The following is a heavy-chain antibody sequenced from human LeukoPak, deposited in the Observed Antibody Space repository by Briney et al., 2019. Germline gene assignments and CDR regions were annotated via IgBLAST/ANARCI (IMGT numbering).Heavy chain of an antibody. Sequence: SQTLSLTCAVSGGSISSGGYSWSWIWQPPGKGLERIGYIYHSGSTYYNPSLKSRVTISVDRSKNQFSLKLSSVTAADTAVYYCATSVRNYYDSSGYLGYWGQGTLVTVSS. CDR3: ATSVRNYYDSSGYLGY. J-gene: IGHJ4*02. CDR2: IYHSGST. CDR1: GGSISSGGYS. D-gene: IGHD3-22*01. V-gene: IGHV4-30-2*01.